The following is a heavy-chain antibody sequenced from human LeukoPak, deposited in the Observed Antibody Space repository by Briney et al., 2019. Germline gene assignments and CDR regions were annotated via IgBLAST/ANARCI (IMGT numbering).Heavy chain of an antibody. CDR2: ISGSGGST. Sequence: GGSLRLSCAASGFTFSSYAMSWVRQAPGKGLEWVSAISGSGGSTYYADSVKGRFTISRDNSKNTLHLQMNSLRTEDTAVYYCAKSDWIGYSAFDYWGQGTLVTVSS. CDR1: GFTFSSYA. J-gene: IGHJ4*02. CDR3: AKSDWIGYSAFDY. D-gene: IGHD3-3*01. V-gene: IGHV3-23*01.